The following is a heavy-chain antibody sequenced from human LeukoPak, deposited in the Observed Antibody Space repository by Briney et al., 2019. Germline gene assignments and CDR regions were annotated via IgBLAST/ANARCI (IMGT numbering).Heavy chain of an antibody. Sequence: PGGSLRLSCAASGFTFSSYSMNWVRQAPGKGLEWVSSISSSSSYIYYADSVKGRFTISRDNAKNSLYLQMNSLRAEDTAVYYCASRAAVAGQGFNWFDPWGQETLVTVSS. CDR2: ISSSSSYI. V-gene: IGHV3-21*01. D-gene: IGHD6-19*01. CDR1: GFTFSSYS. CDR3: ASRAAVAGQGFNWFDP. J-gene: IGHJ5*02.